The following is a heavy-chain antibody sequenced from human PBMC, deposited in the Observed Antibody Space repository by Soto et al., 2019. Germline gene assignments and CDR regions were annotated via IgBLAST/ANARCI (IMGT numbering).Heavy chain of an antibody. CDR3: ARDGGNPDSVMEV. CDR2: IYYSGST. D-gene: IGHD2-15*01. V-gene: IGHV4-39*07. J-gene: IGHJ6*02. Sequence: PSETLSLTCTVSSAPVSSSTYTWGWIRQPPGKGLEWIGSIYYSGSTYYNPSLKSRVTISVDTSKNQFSLKLSSVTAADTAVYHCARDGGNPDSVMEVWGQGTTVTGSS. CDR1: SAPVSSSTYT.